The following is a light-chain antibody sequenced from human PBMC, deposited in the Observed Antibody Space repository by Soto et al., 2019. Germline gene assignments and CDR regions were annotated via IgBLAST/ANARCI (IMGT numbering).Light chain of an antibody. CDR1: QSISSY. V-gene: IGKV1-39*01. J-gene: IGKJ2*01. Sequence: DIQMTQSPSSLSASVGDRVTITCRASQSISSYLNWYQQKPGKAPKLLIYAASSLQSGVPSRFSGSGSGTDFTLTISSLQPEDFATYYCQQSYSTLPYTFGQVTKLEIK. CDR2: AAS. CDR3: QQSYSTLPYT.